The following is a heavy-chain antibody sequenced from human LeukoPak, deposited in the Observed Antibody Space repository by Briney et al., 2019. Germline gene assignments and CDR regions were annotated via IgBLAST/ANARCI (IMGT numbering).Heavy chain of an antibody. CDR3: ARVYCSGGSCYLDY. J-gene: IGHJ4*02. CDR2: INTGGTNI. V-gene: IGHV3-21*01. D-gene: IGHD2-15*01. Sequence: PGRSLRLSCAASGFNFNYYSRIWVRQAPGKGLEWASSINTGGTNIYYADSVRGRFTISRDNAKGSLFLQMNSLRVEDTAVYFCARVYCSGGSCYLDYWGQGTLVTVSS. CDR1: GFNFNYYS.